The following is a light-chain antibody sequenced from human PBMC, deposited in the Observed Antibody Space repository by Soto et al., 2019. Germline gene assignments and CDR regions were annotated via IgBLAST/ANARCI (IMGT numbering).Light chain of an antibody. CDR1: QSVGRNY. Sequence: EIVLTQFPGTLSLSPGERATLSCRASQSVGRNYVAWYQQKPGQAPRVIIYAASNRARGIPDRVSGSGAGSDFNLPISRLEPEDFAVYYCQQYGTSPWAFGQGTKVEIK. J-gene: IGKJ1*01. V-gene: IGKV3-20*01. CDR3: QQYGTSPWA. CDR2: AAS.